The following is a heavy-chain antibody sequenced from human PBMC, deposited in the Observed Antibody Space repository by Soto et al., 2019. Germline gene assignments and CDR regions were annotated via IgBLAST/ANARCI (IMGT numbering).Heavy chain of an antibody. CDR1: RFTFSSYG. V-gene: IGHV3-33*01. CDR2: IWYDGSNK. D-gene: IGHD5-18*01. J-gene: IGHJ5*02. CDR3: ARGEDVDTAMDDNWFDP. Sequence: QVQLVESGGGVVQPGRSLRLSCAASRFTFSSYGMHWVRQAPGKGLEWVAVIWYDGSNKYYADSVKGRFTISRDNSKNTLYLQMNSLRAEDTAVYYCARGEDVDTAMDDNWFDPWGQGTLVTVSS.